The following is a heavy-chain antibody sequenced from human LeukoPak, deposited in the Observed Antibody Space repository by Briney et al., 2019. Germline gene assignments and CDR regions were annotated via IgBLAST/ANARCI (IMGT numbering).Heavy chain of an antibody. V-gene: IGHV3-7*01. CDR1: GFIFRDFS. D-gene: IGHD1-26*01. J-gene: IGHJ3*02. CDR2: MNEYGSEI. CDR3: ARAIMGVREPVYAFDI. Sequence: PGGSLRLSCSVSGFIFRDFSMSWVRQAPGMGLEWVAKMNEYGSEIFYVDSVKGRFTISRDNGKNSLYLQMNRLRAEDTAVYYCARAIMGVREPVYAFDIWGQGTMVTVSS.